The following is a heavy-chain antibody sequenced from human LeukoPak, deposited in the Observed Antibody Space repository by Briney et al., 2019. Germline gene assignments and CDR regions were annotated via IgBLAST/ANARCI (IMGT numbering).Heavy chain of an antibody. D-gene: IGHD2-15*01. CDR1: GGTFSSYA. J-gene: IGHJ3*02. CDR3: ARDRLAATDAFDI. CDR2: IIPIFGTA. Sequence: SVKVSCKASGGTFSSYAISWVRQAPGQGLEWMGRIIPIFGTANYAQKFQGRVTITTDESTSTAYMELSSLRSEDTAVYYCARDRLAATDAFDIWGQGTMVTVSS. V-gene: IGHV1-69*05.